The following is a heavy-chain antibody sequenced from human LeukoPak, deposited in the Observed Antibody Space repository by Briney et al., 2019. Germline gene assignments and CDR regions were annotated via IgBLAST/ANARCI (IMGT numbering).Heavy chain of an antibody. CDR2: MSPNSGNT. CDR3: ARMDKEGDAPRVDWFDP. J-gene: IGHJ5*02. D-gene: IGHD2-2*03. CDR1: GYTFTTYG. V-gene: IGHV1-8*03. Sequence: ASVKVSCKSSGYTFTTYGINWVRQASGQGLEWMGWMSPNSGNTGYAQKFQGRVTITRNTSISTVYMELSDLRSEDTAVYYCARMDKEGDAPRVDWFDPWGQGTLVTVSS.